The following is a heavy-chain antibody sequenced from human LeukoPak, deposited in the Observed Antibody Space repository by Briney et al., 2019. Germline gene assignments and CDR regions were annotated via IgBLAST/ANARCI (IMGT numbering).Heavy chain of an antibody. J-gene: IGHJ3*02. V-gene: IGHV3-21*01. CDR3: ARDGDNGLLLPDDAFDI. D-gene: IGHD3-22*01. CDR2: ISSSSSYI. Sequence: SGGSLRLSCAASGFTFNNYSMNWVRQAPGKGLEWVSSISSSSSYIYYADSVKGRFTISRDNAKNSLYLQMNSLRAEDTAVYYCARDGDNGLLLPDDAFDIWGQGTMDTVSS. CDR1: GFTFNNYS.